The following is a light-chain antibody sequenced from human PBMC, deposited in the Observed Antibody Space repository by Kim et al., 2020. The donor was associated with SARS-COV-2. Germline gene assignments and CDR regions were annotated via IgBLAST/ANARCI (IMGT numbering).Light chain of an antibody. Sequence: PGQNAIITSPGDKVGDKYACWYQQKPGLSPVLVIYQDTNRPSGIPERLSGSNSGNTATLTISGTQAIDEADYYCLAWDSTTTYVFGTGTKVTVL. CDR2: QDT. V-gene: IGLV3-1*01. J-gene: IGLJ1*01. CDR3: LAWDSTTTYV. CDR1: KVGDKY.